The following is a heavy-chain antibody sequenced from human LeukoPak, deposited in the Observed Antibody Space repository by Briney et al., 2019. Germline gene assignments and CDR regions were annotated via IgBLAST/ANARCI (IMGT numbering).Heavy chain of an antibody. V-gene: IGHV4-59*08. CDR1: GGSISSYY. D-gene: IGHD3-10*01. J-gene: IGHJ5*02. CDR2: IYYSGST. CDR3: ARLWDNWFDP. Sequence: SETLSLTCTVSGGSISSYYWSWLRQPPGKGLEWIGYIYYSGSTNYNPSLKSRVTISVDTSKNQFSLKLSSVTAADTAVYYCARLWDNWFDPWGQGTLVTVSS.